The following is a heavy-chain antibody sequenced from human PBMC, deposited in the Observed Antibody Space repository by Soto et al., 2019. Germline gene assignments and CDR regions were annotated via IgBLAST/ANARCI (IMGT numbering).Heavy chain of an antibody. Sequence: QAHLAQSGAEVKKPGSSVTVSCKASGGTFNSYGISWVRQAPGQGLEWMGVIIPLYGTVNYAQKFQGRVSITADKSTSTAYMDLNSLRSDDTAVYYCARVRVIRGVIPSHFGLWGQGTQVTVSS. CDR3: ARVRVIRGVIPSHFGL. CDR2: IIPLYGTV. J-gene: IGHJ4*02. D-gene: IGHD3-10*01. CDR1: GGTFNSYG. V-gene: IGHV1-69*06.